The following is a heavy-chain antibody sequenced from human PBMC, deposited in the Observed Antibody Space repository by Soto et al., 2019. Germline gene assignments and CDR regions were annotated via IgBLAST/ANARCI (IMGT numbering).Heavy chain of an antibody. Sequence: ASVKVSCKASGYTFTSYAMHWVRQAPGQRLEWMGWINAGNGNTKYSQKFQGRVTITRDTSASTAYMELSSLRSEDTAVYYCARGGYDFWSGPYWYFDLWGRGTLVTVS. CDR1: GYTFTSYA. CDR2: INAGNGNT. D-gene: IGHD3-3*01. V-gene: IGHV1-3*01. J-gene: IGHJ2*01. CDR3: ARGGYDFWSGPYWYFDL.